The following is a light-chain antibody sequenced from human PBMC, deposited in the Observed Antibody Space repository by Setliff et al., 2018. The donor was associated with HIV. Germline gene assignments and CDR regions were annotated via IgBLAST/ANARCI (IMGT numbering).Light chain of an antibody. CDR1: SSDVGGYNY. V-gene: IGLV2-14*03. CDR2: GVS. Sequence: QSVLTQPASVSGSPGQSITISCTGTSSDVGGYNYVSWYQHHPGKAPKLMIYGVSNRPSGVSNRFSGSKSGNTASLTISRLQVDDEADYYCISYTSSSTGFGTGTKVTVL. CDR3: ISYTSSSTG. J-gene: IGLJ1*01.